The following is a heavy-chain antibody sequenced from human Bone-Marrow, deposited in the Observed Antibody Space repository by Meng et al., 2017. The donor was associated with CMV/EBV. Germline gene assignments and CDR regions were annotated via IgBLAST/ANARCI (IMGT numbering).Heavy chain of an antibody. V-gene: IGHV3-30*02. D-gene: IGHD5-18*01. CDR2: IRYDGSNK. CDR3: AKESRGYSYGGGGGMDV. J-gene: IGHJ6*02. CDR1: GFTFSSYG. Sequence: GGSLRLSCAASGFTFSSYGMHWVRQAPGKGLEWVAFIRYDGSNKYYADSVKGRFTISRDNSKNTLYLQMNSLRAEDTAVYYCAKESRGYSYGGGGGMDVWGQGTTVNVAS.